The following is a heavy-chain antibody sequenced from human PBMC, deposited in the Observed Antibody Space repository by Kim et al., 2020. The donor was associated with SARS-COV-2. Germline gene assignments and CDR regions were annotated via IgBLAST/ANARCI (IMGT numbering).Heavy chain of an antibody. CDR1: GFTFSSYS. V-gene: IGHV3-21*01. Sequence: GGSLRLSCAASGFTFSSYSMNWVRQAPGKGLEWVSSISSSSSYIYYADSVKGRFTISRDNAKNSLYLQMNSLRAEDTAVYYCARDVGITGTTLFYWGQGTLVTVSS. CDR3: ARDVGITGTTLFY. J-gene: IGHJ4*02. D-gene: IGHD1-20*01. CDR2: ISSSSSYI.